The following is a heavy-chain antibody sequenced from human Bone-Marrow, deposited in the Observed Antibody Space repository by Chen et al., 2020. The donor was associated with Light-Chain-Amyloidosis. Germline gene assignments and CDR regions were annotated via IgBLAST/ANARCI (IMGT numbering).Heavy chain of an antibody. V-gene: IGHV5-51*01. CDR1: GYTFPNYW. Sequence: EVQLEQSGPEVKKPGESLKTSCKGSGYTFPNYWIGWVRQMPGKGLEWMGVIYPDDSDARYSPSFEGQVTISADKSITTAYPQGRSLKASDTAMYYCARRRDGYNVDYWGQGTLVTVSS. CDR2: IYPDDSDA. D-gene: IGHD5-12*01. CDR3: ARRRDGYNVDY. J-gene: IGHJ4*02.